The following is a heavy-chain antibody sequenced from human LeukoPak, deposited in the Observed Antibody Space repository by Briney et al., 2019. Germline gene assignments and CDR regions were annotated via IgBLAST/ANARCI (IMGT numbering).Heavy chain of an antibody. D-gene: IGHD6-6*01. Sequence: SETLSLTCSVSGGSISSHYWSWIRQPPGKGLEWIGEINHSGSTNYNPSLKSRVTISVDTSKNQFSLKLSSVTAADTAVYYCARFCIAARDSYYYYYYGMDVWGQGTTVTVSS. J-gene: IGHJ6*02. CDR3: ARFCIAARDSYYYYYYGMDV. CDR2: INHSGST. V-gene: IGHV4-34*01. CDR1: GGSISSHY.